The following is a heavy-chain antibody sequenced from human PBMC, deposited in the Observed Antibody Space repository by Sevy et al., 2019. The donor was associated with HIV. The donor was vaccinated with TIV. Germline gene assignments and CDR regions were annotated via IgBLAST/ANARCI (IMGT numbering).Heavy chain of an antibody. D-gene: IGHD2-2*01. CDR2: LNESGIT. V-gene: IGHV4-34*01. Sequence: SETLSLACAVHDGSFSGYYWNWIRLLPGKGLEWIGELNESGITNDNPSLKSRVTISVDTSKKEVSLKLNSVTAADTAVYFCARSPPVVVVPGAPSWFDPWGQGTLVTVSS. CDR1: DGSFSGYY. CDR3: ARSPPVVVVPGAPSWFDP. J-gene: IGHJ5*02.